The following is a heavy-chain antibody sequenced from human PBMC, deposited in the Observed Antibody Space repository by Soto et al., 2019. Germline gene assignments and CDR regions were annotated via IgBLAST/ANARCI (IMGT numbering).Heavy chain of an antibody. CDR1: GFSFINHY. J-gene: IGHJ4*02. D-gene: IGHD3-10*01. Sequence: EVLLVESGGGLVQPGGSLRLSCAGTGFSFINHYMDWVRQAPGKGLEWVGRIRNKANSYTTEYAASVRCRFTISRDDSKNSLYLQMNSLKTEDTAVYYCARGTFDYWGQGTLVTVSS. CDR3: ARGTFDY. CDR2: IRNKANSYTT. V-gene: IGHV3-72*01.